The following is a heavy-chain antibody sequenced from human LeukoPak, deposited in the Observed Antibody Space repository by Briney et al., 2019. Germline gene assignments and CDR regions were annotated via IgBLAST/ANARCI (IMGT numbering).Heavy chain of an antibody. CDR1: GESFSGYY. V-gene: IGHV4-34*01. CDR3: ASLKMATMRVGSDYYYYMDV. Sequence: SETLSLTCAVYGESFSGYYWSWIRQPPGKGLEWIGEINHSGTTNYNPSPESRVTILADTSKNQFSLKVRFLTAADTAVYYCASLKMATMRVGSDYYYYMDVWGKGTTVTVSS. D-gene: IGHD5-24*01. CDR2: INHSGTT. J-gene: IGHJ6*03.